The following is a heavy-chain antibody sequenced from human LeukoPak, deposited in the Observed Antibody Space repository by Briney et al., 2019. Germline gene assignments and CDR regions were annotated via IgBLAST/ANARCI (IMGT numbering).Heavy chain of an antibody. D-gene: IGHD3-16*02. CDR2: IYHSGST. J-gene: IGHJ4*02. V-gene: IGHV4-30-2*01. Sequence: SQTLSLTCAVSGGSISSGGYSWSWIRQPPGKGLEWIGNIYHSGSTYYNPSLKSRVTISVDRSKNQFSLKLSSVAAADTAGYYCARGLYDLVWGSYRPGAFVYGGQGTLVTLPS. CDR3: ARGLYDLVWGSYRPGAFVY. CDR1: GGSISSGGYS.